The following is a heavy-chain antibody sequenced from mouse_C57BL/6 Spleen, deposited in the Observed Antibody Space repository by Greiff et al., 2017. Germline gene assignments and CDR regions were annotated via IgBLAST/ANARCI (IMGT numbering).Heavy chain of an antibody. CDR3: ARPLYDGYWYFDV. D-gene: IGHD2-3*01. CDR2: IDPSDSET. J-gene: IGHJ1*03. V-gene: IGHV1-52*01. CDR1: GYTFTSYW. Sequence: QVQLQQPGAELVRPGSSVKLSCKASGYTFTSYWMHWVKQRPIQGLEWIGNIDPSDSETHYNQKFKDKATLTVDKSSSTAYMQLSSLTSEDSAVYYCARPLYDGYWYFDVWGTGTTVTVSS.